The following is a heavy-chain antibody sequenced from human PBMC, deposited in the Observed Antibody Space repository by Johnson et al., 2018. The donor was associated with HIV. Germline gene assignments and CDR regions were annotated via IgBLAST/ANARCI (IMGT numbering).Heavy chain of an antibody. Sequence: QVQLVESGGGVVQPGRSLRLSCEASGFTFSSYAMHWVRQAPGKGLEWVAVISYDGSNKYYADSVKGRFNISRDNSKNTLYMQRNSLRAEDTAGYYSAKDAAWELLRPDAFDIWGQGTMVTVSS. J-gene: IGHJ3*02. CDR3: AKDAAWELLRPDAFDI. V-gene: IGHV3-30*04. CDR1: GFTFSSYA. CDR2: ISYDGSNK. D-gene: IGHD1-26*01.